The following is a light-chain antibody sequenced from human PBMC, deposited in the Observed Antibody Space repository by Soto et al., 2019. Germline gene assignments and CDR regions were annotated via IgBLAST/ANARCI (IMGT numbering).Light chain of an antibody. CDR1: QTISSW. V-gene: IGKV1-5*03. J-gene: IGKJ1*01. CDR2: KAS. CDR3: QHYNSYSEA. Sequence: DIQMTQSPSTLSGSVGDRVTITCRASQTISSWLAWYQQKPGKAPKLLIYKASTLKSGVPSRFSGSGSGTEFNLTISRLQTDDFATYECQHYNSYSEAFGQGTKVDIK.